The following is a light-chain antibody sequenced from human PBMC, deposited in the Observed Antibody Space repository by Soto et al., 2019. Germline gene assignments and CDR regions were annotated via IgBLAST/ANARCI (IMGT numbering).Light chain of an antibody. Sequence: DIQMTQSTSTLSASVGDRVTITCRASQSISSLLAWYQQKPGKAPKSLIYKASSLQSGVPSRFSGSGSGTEFTLTITSLQPDDFATYYCHQYYSFPRTFGQGTMVDTK. CDR1: QSISSL. V-gene: IGKV1-5*03. J-gene: IGKJ1*01. CDR3: HQYYSFPRT. CDR2: KAS.